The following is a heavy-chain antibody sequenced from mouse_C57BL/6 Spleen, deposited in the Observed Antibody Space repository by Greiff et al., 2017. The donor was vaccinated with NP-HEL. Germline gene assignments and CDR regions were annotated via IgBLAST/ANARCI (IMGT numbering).Heavy chain of an antibody. Sequence: VQLVESGPELVKPGASVKISCKASGYAFSSSWMNWVKQRPGKGLEWIGRIYPGDGDTNYNGKFKGKATLTADKSSSTAYMQLSSLTSEDSAVYFCARFTTVVSYAMDYWGQGTSVTVSS. CDR1: GYAFSSSW. V-gene: IGHV1-82*01. CDR2: IYPGDGDT. CDR3: ARFTTVVSYAMDY. J-gene: IGHJ4*01. D-gene: IGHD1-1*01.